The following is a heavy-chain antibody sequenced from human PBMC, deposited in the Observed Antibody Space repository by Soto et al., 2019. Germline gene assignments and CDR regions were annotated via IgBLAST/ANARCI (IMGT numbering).Heavy chain of an antibody. J-gene: IGHJ4*02. CDR1: GFTFSSYG. Sequence: QVQLVESGGGVVQPGRSLRLSCAASGFTFSSYGMHWVRQAPGKGLEWVAVISYDGSNKYYADSVKGRFTISRDNSKNTLYLQMTSLRAEDTAVYYCAKGSTIFGVVTPDYWGQGTLVTVSS. CDR2: ISYDGSNK. D-gene: IGHD3-3*01. V-gene: IGHV3-30*18. CDR3: AKGSTIFGVVTPDY.